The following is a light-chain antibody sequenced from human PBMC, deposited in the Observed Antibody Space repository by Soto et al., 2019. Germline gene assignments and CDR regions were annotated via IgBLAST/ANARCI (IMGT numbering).Light chain of an antibody. CDR3: QQSYTTPIT. CDR1: QSIKNY. J-gene: IGKJ1*01. V-gene: IGKV1-39*01. Sequence: DIQMTQSPSSLSASVGDRVTITCRASQSIKNYLNWYQQKPGKAPKLLNYAASSLQSGVPSRFSGSGSGTDFTLTISSLQPEDFATYYCQQSYTTPITFGQGTKVEIK. CDR2: AAS.